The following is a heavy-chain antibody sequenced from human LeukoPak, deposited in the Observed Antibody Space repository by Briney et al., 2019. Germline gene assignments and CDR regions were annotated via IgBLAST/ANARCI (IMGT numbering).Heavy chain of an antibody. Sequence: GGSLRLSCAASGFTFSSHGMHWVRQAPGKGLEWVAFIRFDGSSKYYVDSVKGRFTISRDNSKNTQYLQMNSLRIEDTAVYYCTKGGAFGGVRILGWGQGTLVTVSS. J-gene: IGHJ4*02. CDR3: TKGGAFGGVRILG. V-gene: IGHV3-30*02. D-gene: IGHD3-16*01. CDR2: IRFDGSSK. CDR1: GFTFSSHG.